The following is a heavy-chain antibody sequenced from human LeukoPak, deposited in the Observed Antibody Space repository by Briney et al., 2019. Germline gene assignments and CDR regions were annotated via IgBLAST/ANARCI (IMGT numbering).Heavy chain of an antibody. J-gene: IGHJ4*02. CDR3: ARDSGGGKMPFDY. CDR2: IYHSGTT. D-gene: IGHD2-15*01. CDR1: GGSMSSYY. Sequence: SETLSLTCTVSGGSMSSYYWSWIRQPPGKGLEWIGYIYHSGTTNYNPSLKSRVTISVDTSKNQFSLKLRSVTAADTAVYYCARDSGGGKMPFDYWGQGTLVTVSS. V-gene: IGHV4-59*01.